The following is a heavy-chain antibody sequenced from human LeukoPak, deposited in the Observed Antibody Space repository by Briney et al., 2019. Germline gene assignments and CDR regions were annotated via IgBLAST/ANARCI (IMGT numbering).Heavy chain of an antibody. CDR3: ARAREKYYYDSSGYYYFDY. V-gene: IGHV4-59*01. Sequence: SETLSLTCTVSGGSISSYYWSWIRQPPGKGLEWIGYIYYSGSTNYNPSLKSRVTISVDTSKNQFSLKLSSVTAADTAVYYCARAREKYYYDSSGYYYFDYWGQGTLVTVSS. D-gene: IGHD3-22*01. CDR1: GGSISSYY. J-gene: IGHJ4*02. CDR2: IYYSGST.